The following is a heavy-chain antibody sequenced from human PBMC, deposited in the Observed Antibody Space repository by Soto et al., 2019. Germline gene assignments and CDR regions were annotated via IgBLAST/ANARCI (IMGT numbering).Heavy chain of an antibody. J-gene: IGHJ6*02. CDR3: ARLNRDYYYYGMDV. CDR1: GDPISSSKW. CDR2: IDQNGIT. Sequence: SATLSLTCAVSGDPISSSKWWTCVRQTPGKGLEWIGKIDQNGITNYNPSLESRVTILKDNSKNQLSLKLTSVTAVDSAVYYCARLNRDYYYYGMDVWGQGATVTVSS. V-gene: IGHV4-4*02.